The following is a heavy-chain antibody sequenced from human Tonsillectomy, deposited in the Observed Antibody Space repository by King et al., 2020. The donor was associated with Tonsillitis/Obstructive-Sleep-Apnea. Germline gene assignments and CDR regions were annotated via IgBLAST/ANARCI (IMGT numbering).Heavy chain of an antibody. D-gene: IGHD2-15*01. CDR2: ISYDGSNK. Sequence: QLVQSGGGVVQPGRSLRLSCAASGFTFSSYAMHWVRQAPGKGLEWVAVISYDGSNKYYADSVKGRFTISRDNSKNTLYLQMNSLRAEDTAVYYCARDLYCSGGSCYGDPWGAFDIWGQGTMVTVSS. CDR1: GFTFSSYA. V-gene: IGHV3-30*01. J-gene: IGHJ3*02. CDR3: ARDLYCSGGSCYGDPWGAFDI.